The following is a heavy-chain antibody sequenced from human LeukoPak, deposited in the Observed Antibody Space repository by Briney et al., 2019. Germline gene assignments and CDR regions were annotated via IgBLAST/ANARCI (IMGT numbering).Heavy chain of an antibody. CDR2: INPNSGGT. Sequence: SSVKVSCKASGYTFTGYYMHWVRQAPGQGLEWMGWINPNSGGTNYAQKFQGRVTMTRDTSISTAYMELSRLRSDDTAVYYCARVNYDSWSGYYNSWGQGTLVTVSS. D-gene: IGHD3-3*01. V-gene: IGHV1-2*02. J-gene: IGHJ4*02. CDR1: GYTFTGYY. CDR3: ARVNYDSWSGYYNS.